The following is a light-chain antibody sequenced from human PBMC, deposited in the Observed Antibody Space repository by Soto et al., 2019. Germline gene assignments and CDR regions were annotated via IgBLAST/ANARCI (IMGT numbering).Light chain of an antibody. CDR3: QQYNDWPPIT. CDR2: YAP. CDR1: QSVSNN. Sequence: EIMMTQSPVTLSVSPGERATLSCRASQSVSNNLAWYQQKPGQAPRLLIYYAPTRATGIPARFSGSESGTEFTLTISSLQSEDFAISYCQQYNDWPPITFGQGTRLEIK. V-gene: IGKV3-15*01. J-gene: IGKJ5*01.